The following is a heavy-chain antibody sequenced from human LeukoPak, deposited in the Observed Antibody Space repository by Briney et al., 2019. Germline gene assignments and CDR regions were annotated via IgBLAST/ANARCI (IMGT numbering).Heavy chain of an antibody. J-gene: IGHJ4*02. CDR3: AKGVYSYGDY. Sequence: GGSLRLSCAASGFSFSSYGMHWVRQDPGKGLEWVAFIRYDGGSKYYADSVKGRFTISRDNSKNTVFLQMNSLRAEDTAVYYCAKGVYSYGDYWGQGTLVTVSS. D-gene: IGHD5-18*01. V-gene: IGHV3-30*02. CDR2: IRYDGGSK. CDR1: GFSFSSYG.